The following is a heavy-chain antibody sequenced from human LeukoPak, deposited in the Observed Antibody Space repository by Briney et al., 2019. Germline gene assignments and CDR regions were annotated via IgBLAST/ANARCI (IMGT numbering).Heavy chain of an antibody. Sequence: TSETLSLTCAVYGGSFSGYYWSWIRQPPGKGLEWIWEINHSGSTNYKPSLKSRVTISVDTSKNQFSLKLSSVTAADTAVYYCAREPRYSSGWYGGFWFDSWGQGTLVTVSS. CDR2: INHSGST. J-gene: IGHJ5*01. D-gene: IGHD6-19*01. CDR1: GGSFSGYY. V-gene: IGHV4-34*01. CDR3: AREPRYSSGWYGGFWFDS.